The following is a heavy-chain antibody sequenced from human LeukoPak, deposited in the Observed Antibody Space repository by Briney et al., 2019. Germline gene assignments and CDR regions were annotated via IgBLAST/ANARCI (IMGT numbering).Heavy chain of an antibody. CDR1: GGSISSYY. CDR2: IYYSGST. Sequence: SETLSLTCTVSGGSISSYYWSWIRQPPGKGLERIGYIYYSGSTNYNPSLKSRVTISVDTSKNQFSLKLSSVTAADTAVYYCARSSAGELCDYWGQGTLVTVSS. J-gene: IGHJ4*02. CDR3: ARSSAGELCDY. V-gene: IGHV4-59*01. D-gene: IGHD3-16*01.